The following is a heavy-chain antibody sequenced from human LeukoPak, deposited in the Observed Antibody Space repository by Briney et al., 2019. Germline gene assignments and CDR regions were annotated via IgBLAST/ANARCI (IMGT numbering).Heavy chain of an antibody. J-gene: IGHJ4*02. Sequence: PSETLSLTCTVSGGSISRSTYYWAWIRQPPGKGLEWIGYISYSGTTNYNPSLKSRVTMSVDTSKNQFSLNLSSVTAADTAVYYCARSGGGDPLVWGQGTLVTVSS. CDR2: ISYSGTT. CDR1: GGSISRSTYY. CDR3: ARSGGGDPLV. V-gene: IGHV4-61*05. D-gene: IGHD2-21*02.